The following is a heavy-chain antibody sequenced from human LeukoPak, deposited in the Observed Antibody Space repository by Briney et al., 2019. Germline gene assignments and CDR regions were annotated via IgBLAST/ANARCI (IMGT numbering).Heavy chain of an antibody. V-gene: IGHV4-39*07. CDR3: AREHIHYYDSSGFYLL. CDR1: GGSISSSSYY. Sequence: SETLSLTCTVSGGSISSSSYYWGWIRQPPGKGLEWIGSIYYSGSTYYNPSLKSRVTISVDTSKNQFSLKLSSVTAADTAMYYCAREHIHYYDSSGFYLLWGQGTLVTVSS. D-gene: IGHD3-22*01. J-gene: IGHJ4*02. CDR2: IYYSGST.